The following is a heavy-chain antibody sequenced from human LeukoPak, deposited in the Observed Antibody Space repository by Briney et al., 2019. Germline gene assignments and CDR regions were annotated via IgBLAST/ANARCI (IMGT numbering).Heavy chain of an antibody. V-gene: IGHV4-59*01. CDR2: IYYSGST. D-gene: IGHD6-19*01. Sequence: SETLSLTCAVYDGSFSGYYWSWIRQPPGKGLEWIGYIYYSGSTNYNPSLKSRVTISVDTSKNQFSLKLSSVTAADTAVYYCAREGRGRVAVAGSFDYWGQGTLVTVSS. CDR3: AREGRGRVAVAGSFDY. J-gene: IGHJ4*02. CDR1: DGSFSGYY.